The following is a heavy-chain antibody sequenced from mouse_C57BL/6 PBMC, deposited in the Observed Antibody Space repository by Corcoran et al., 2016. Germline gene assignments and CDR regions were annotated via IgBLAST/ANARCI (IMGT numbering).Heavy chain of an antibody. J-gene: IGHJ4*01. Sequence: DVQLQESGPGLVKPSQSLSLTCSFTGYSITSGYYWNWIRQFPGNKLEWMGYISYDGSNNYNPSLKNRISITRDTSKNQFFLKLNSVTTEDTATYYCARWDGYEAMDYWGQGTSVTVSS. D-gene: IGHD2-3*01. CDR2: ISYDGSN. V-gene: IGHV3-6*01. CDR3: ARWDGYEAMDY. CDR1: GYSITSGYY.